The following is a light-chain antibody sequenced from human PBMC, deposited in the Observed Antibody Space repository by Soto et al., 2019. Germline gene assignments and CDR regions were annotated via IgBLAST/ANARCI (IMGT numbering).Light chain of an antibody. CDR2: DAS. Sequence: EIVLTQSPATLSLSPGERATLSCRASQSVSSDLGWYQQKPGQAPRLLIYDASNRATGIPARFSGSGSGTDFTLTSSSLEPEDFAVYYCQQRSNWVTFGPGTKVDIK. J-gene: IGKJ3*01. CDR3: QQRSNWVT. V-gene: IGKV3-11*01. CDR1: QSVSSD.